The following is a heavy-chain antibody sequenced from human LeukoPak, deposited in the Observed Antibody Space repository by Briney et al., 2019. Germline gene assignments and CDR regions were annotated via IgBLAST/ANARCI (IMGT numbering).Heavy chain of an antibody. J-gene: IGHJ6*03. CDR2: IYSGGST. CDR3: ASGSGSYRTPYYYMDV. CDR1: GFTVSSNY. D-gene: IGHD3-10*01. Sequence: GGSLRLSCAASGFTVSSNYMSWVRQAPGKGLEWVSVIYSGGSTYYADSVKGRFTISRDNSKNTLYLQMNSLRAEDTALYYCASGSGSYRTPYYYMDVWGTGTTVTVS. V-gene: IGHV3-53*01.